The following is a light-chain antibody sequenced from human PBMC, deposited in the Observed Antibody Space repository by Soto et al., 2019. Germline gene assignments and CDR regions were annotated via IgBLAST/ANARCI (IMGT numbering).Light chain of an antibody. J-gene: IGKJ2*01. CDR1: QTIGRY. CDR2: AVS. V-gene: IGKV1-39*01. Sequence: DIQMTQSPSSLSASGGDRVTITCRASQTIGRYLNWYQQQPGKTPKLLIYAVSNLQSGVPSMFSGTASGTDFTLTISSLQPEDFATYYCQQSFITPHTFGQGTSVEIK. CDR3: QQSFITPHT.